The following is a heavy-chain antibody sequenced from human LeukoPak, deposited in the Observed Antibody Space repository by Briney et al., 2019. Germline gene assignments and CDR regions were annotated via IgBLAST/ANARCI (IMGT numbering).Heavy chain of an antibody. J-gene: IGHJ4*02. CDR1: GFNFNTYT. D-gene: IGHD4-17*01. CDR3: VRGSYGAYDY. Sequence: GGSLRLSCAASGFNFNTYTMNWVRQAPGKGLEWVSSISSDSSYIYYADAVHGRFTVSRDNAKYTLYLQMNSLRAEDTAVYYCVRGSYGAYDYWGQGSLVTVSS. CDR2: ISSDSSYI. V-gene: IGHV3-21*01.